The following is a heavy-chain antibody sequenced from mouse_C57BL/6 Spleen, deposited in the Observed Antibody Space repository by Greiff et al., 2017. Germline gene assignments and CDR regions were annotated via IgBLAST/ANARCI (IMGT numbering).Heavy chain of an antibody. CDR1: GSTFPSYW. V-gene: IGHV1-50*01. J-gene: IGHJ4*01. D-gene: IGHD2-14*01. CDR2: IDPSDSYT. Sequence: QVQLHPPFASLFPPFSSFPLSCPASGSTFPSYWMPWVNQRPGQGLEWVGEIDPSDSYTNYNQKFKGKATLTVDTSSSTAYMQLSSLTSEDSAVYYCARKRDDRAMDYWGQGTSVTVSS. CDR3: ARKRDDRAMDY.